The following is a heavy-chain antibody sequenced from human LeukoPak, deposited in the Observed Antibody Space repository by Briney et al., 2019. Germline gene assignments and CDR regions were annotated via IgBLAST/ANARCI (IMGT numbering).Heavy chain of an antibody. Sequence: GASVKVSCKTSGYTFSSFDVIWVRQATGQGLEWIGWMSPNSLNTGYAQKFRGRVTMTGDTSISTAYTELSSLISEDTAVYYCARGIRNQLLSEYWGQGSLVTVSS. D-gene: IGHD2-2*01. V-gene: IGHV1-8*01. CDR2: MSPNSLNT. J-gene: IGHJ4*02. CDR3: ARGIRNQLLSEY. CDR1: GYTFSSFD.